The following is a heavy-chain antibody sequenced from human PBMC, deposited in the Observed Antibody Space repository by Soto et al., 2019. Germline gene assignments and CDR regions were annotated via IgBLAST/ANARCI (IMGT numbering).Heavy chain of an antibody. D-gene: IGHD2-21*01. CDR3: ARGDSYNWFDP. V-gene: IGHV3-74*01. CDR1: GFTFSSYW. Sequence: GGSLRLSCAASGFTFSSYWMHWVRQAPGKGLVWVSRINSDGSSTSYAGSVKGRFTISRDNAKNTLYLQMNSLRAEDTAVYYCARGDSYNWFDPWGQGTLVTVSS. CDR2: INSDGSST. J-gene: IGHJ5*02.